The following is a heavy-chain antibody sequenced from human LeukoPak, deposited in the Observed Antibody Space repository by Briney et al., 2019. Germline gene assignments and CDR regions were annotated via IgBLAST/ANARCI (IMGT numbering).Heavy chain of an antibody. Sequence: SETLSLTCTVSGGAINSGVYYWSWIRQYPGKGLEWIGNIHHSGATYYNPSLKSRVTISVDTSKNQFSLKLSSVTAADTAVYYCARLVEYGSSSFDYWGQGALVTVSS. J-gene: IGHJ4*02. CDR3: ARLVEYGSSSFDY. V-gene: IGHV4-30-4*01. CDR1: GGAINSGVYY. D-gene: IGHD6-6*01. CDR2: IHHSGAT.